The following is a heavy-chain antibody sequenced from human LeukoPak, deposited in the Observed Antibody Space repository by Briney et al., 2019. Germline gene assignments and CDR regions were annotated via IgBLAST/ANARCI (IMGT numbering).Heavy chain of an antibody. J-gene: IGHJ6*02. CDR2: IKQDGSEK. D-gene: IGHD6-19*01. V-gene: IGHV3-7*03. CDR1: GFTFSSYA. Sequence: PGGSLRLSCAASGFTFSSYAMSWVRQAPGKGLEWVANIKQDGSEKYYVDSVKGRFTISRDNAKNSLYLQMNSLRAEDTAVYYCATGLYSSGWFGDYYYGMDVWGQGTTVTVSS. CDR3: ATGLYSSGWFGDYYYGMDV.